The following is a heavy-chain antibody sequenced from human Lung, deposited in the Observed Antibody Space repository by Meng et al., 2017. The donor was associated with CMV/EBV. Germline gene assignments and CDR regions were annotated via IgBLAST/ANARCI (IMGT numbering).Heavy chain of an antibody. CDR3: ARDQYSSSSPFDY. Sequence: GPGLVKPSETPSLPCTGSGGPMRSSSYYWGWIRQPPGKGLEWIGSIYYSGSTYYNPSLKSRVTISVDTSKNQFSLKLSSVTAADTAVYYCARDQYSSSSPFDYWGQGTLVTVSS. J-gene: IGHJ4*02. CDR1: GGPMRSSSYY. V-gene: IGHV4-39*07. D-gene: IGHD6-6*01. CDR2: IYYSGST.